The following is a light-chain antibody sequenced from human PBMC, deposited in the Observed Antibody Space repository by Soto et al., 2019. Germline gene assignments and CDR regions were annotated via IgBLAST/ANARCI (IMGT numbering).Light chain of an antibody. CDR2: KAS. V-gene: IGKV1-5*03. Sequence: DIQMTQSPSTLSASVGDRFTITWRASQSISSWLAWYQQKPGKAPNLLIHKASHLESGVPSRFSGSGSGTEFTLTISSLQPGDFATYYCQHYNTYPWTFGQGTKVDIK. J-gene: IGKJ1*01. CDR3: QHYNTYPWT. CDR1: QSISSW.